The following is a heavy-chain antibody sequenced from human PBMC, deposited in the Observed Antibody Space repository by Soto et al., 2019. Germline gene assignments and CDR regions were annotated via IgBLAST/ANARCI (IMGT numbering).Heavy chain of an antibody. D-gene: IGHD3-3*01. CDR3: ARASGYYGKYFDH. V-gene: IGHV4-30-4*01. CDR2: IYYSGST. Sequence: QVQLQESGPGLVKPSQTLSLTCTVSGGSISSADYYWSWIRQPPGKGLEWIGYIYYSGSTYYNPSLTSRVTRSLDASKNQFSLKLSSVTAADTAVYTCARASGYYGKYFDHWGQGTLVTVSS. CDR1: GGSISSADYY. J-gene: IGHJ4*02.